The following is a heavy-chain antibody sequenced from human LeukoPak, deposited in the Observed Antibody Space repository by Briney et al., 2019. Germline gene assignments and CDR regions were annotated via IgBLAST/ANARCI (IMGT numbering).Heavy chain of an antibody. V-gene: IGHV1-3*01. CDR1: VYTFTSYA. D-gene: IGHD3-10*01. J-gene: IGHJ5*01. Sequence: GASVKVSCKASVYTFTSYAMHWVRQAPGQRLEWMGWINAGNSNTKYSQKFQGRVTITRDTSASTAYMELSSLRSEDTAVYYCARDRSPITMVRGVINWFDSWGQGTLVTVSS. CDR2: INAGNSNT. CDR3: ARDRSPITMVRGVINWFDS.